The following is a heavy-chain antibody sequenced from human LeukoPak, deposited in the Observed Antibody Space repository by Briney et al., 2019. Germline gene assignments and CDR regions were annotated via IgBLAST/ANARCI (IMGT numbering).Heavy chain of an antibody. D-gene: IGHD2-15*01. CDR3: AREGSEGIDY. Sequence: GGSLRLSCVVSGFTFNDYVVHWVRQAPGKGLEWVANIKQDGSEKYYVDSVKGRFTISRDNAKNSLYLQMNSLRAEDTAVYYCAREGSEGIDYWGQGTLVTVSS. J-gene: IGHJ4*02. CDR1: GFTFNDYV. V-gene: IGHV3-7*01. CDR2: IKQDGSEK.